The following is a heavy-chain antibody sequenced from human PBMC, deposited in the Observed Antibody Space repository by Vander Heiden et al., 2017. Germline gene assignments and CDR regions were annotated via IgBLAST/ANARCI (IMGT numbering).Heavy chain of an antibody. CDR2: ISWNGGGT. Sequence: ELQLVESGGGLVQPGRSLRLSCAASGFTFTAYAMHWVRQSPGKGLEWVSGISWNGGGTDYADSVKGRFTISRDNARNALYLQMNSLTVEDSALYYCAKDFDYNHSGELMDYWGLGTLVTVSS. V-gene: IGHV3-9*01. CDR1: GFTFTAYA. CDR3: AKDFDYNHSGELMDY. D-gene: IGHD1-26*01. J-gene: IGHJ4*02.